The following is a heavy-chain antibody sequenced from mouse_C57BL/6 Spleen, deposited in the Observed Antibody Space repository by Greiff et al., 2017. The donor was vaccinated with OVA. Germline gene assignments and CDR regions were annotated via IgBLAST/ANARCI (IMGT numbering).Heavy chain of an antibody. V-gene: IGHV1-55*01. J-gene: IGHJ2*01. Sequence: VQLQQPGAELVKPGASVKMSCKASGYTFTSYWITWVKQRPGQGLEWIGDIYPGSGSTNYNEKFKSKATLTVATSSSTAYMQLSSLTSEDSAVYYCARSGDYYGSSYEGYWGQGTTRTVSS. D-gene: IGHD1-1*01. CDR3: ARSGDYYGSSYEGY. CDR1: GYTFTSYW. CDR2: IYPGSGST.